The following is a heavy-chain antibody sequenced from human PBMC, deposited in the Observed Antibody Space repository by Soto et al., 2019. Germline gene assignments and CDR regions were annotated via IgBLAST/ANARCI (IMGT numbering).Heavy chain of an antibody. Sequence: EVQLLESGGGLVEPGGALRLSCVASGFIFSNGWMSWVRQAPGKGMEWVGRIKSKTDGGTTDYGAAVKGRFTISRDDSKNTMYLQMDSLKTEDTAVYYCATGLSSSSSGWGQGTLVTVSS. J-gene: IGHJ4*02. CDR2: IKSKTDGGTT. CDR1: GFIFSNGW. D-gene: IGHD6-6*01. V-gene: IGHV3-15*01. CDR3: ATGLSSSSSG.